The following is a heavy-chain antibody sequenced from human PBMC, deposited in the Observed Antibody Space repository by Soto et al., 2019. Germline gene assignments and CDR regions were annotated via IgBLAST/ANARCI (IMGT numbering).Heavy chain of an antibody. CDR1: TFNSYS. CDR3: TRDQGGSYDSWFDP. V-gene: IGHV3-21*06. Sequence: EVQLVESGGGLVKPGGSLRLSCSFTFNSYSLNWVRQAPGKGLEWVSSISSGSAYIKYAESVKGRFTISRDNANNFLYLQMSSLRVDDTALYYCTRDQGGSYDSWFDPWGQGTLVTVSS. D-gene: IGHD1-26*01. J-gene: IGHJ5*02. CDR2: ISSGSAYI.